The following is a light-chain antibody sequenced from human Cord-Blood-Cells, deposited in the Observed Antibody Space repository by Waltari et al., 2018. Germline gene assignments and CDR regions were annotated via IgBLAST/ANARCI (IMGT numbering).Light chain of an antibody. Sequence: LTHPLSVSVALGQRTRITGSGEGLHKKYAYWYQQKPGQFPVLVIYKDSERPSGIPERFSGSSSGTIVTLTISGVQAEDEADYYCLSADSSGTYVVFGGGTKLTVL. CDR1: GLHKKY. CDR2: KDS. CDR3: LSADSSGTYVV. V-gene: IGLV3-16*01. J-gene: IGLJ2*01.